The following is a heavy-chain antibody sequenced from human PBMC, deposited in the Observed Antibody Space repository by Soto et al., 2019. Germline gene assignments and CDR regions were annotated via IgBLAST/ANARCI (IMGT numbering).Heavy chain of an antibody. D-gene: IGHD3-10*02. J-gene: IGHJ4*02. Sequence: QITLKASGPTLVKPTQPLTLTCTFSGFSLSSTRLAVGWSRQPPGKALEWLALIYWDDGKRYSPFLKSRLTITKDTSKIPVVLTKHNMDPADTARYDCAHVVVCCSGYYFDYWGQGTLFTDSS. V-gene: IGHV2-5*02. CDR1: GFSLSSTRLA. CDR3: AHVVVCCSGYYFDY. CDR2: IYWDDGK.